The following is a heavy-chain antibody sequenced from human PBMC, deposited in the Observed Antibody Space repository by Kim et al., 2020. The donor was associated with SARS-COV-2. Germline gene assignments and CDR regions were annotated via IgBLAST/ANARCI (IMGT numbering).Heavy chain of an antibody. D-gene: IGHD3-22*01. CDR3: ARGRAGVVPSPVLGLGPYYEYYIMDV. V-gene: IGHV4-34*01. J-gene: IGHJ6*02. Sequence: SETLSLTCAVYGGSFNVYSWAWIRQPPGKGLEWIGEINHSGSTKYNPSLQSRVSISMDTSKNQFSLRLTSVTAADAAVYFCARGRAGVVPSPVLGLGPYYEYYIMDVWGRGTTVIVSS. CDR1: GGSFNVYS. CDR2: INHSGST.